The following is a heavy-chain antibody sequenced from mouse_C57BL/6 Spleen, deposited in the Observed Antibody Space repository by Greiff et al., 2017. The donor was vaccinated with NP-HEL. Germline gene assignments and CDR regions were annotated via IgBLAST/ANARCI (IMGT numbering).Heavy chain of an antibody. D-gene: IGHD1-1*01. V-gene: IGHV1-61*01. CDR2: IYPSDSET. J-gene: IGHJ2*01. CDR3: AIYYYGSSPHY. Sequence: VQLQQPGAELVRPGSSVKLSCKASGYTFTSYWMDWVKQRPGQGLEWIGNIYPSDSETHYNQKFKDKATLTVDKSSSTAYMQLSSLTSEDSAVYYCAIYYYGSSPHYWGQGTTLTVSS. CDR1: GYTFTSYW.